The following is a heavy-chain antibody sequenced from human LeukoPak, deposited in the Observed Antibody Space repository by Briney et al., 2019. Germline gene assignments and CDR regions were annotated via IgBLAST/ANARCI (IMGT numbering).Heavy chain of an antibody. CDR1: GHTFTSYD. Sequence: ASVKVSCKASGHTFTSYDINWVRQATGQGLEWMGWMNPNSGNTGYAQKFQGRVTMTRNTSISTAYMELSSLRSEDTAVYYCATAVAGTLGFFDYWGQGTLVTVSS. D-gene: IGHD6-19*01. J-gene: IGHJ4*02. CDR3: ATAVAGTLGFFDY. CDR2: MNPNSGNT. V-gene: IGHV1-8*01.